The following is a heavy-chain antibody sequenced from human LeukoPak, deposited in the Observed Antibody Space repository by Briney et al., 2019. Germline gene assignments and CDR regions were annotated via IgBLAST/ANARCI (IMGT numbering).Heavy chain of an antibody. CDR2: ISESGGST. Sequence: GGPLRLSCAASGFTFSSYAMSWVRQAPGKGLEWVSSISESGGSTYYADSVKGRFTISRDNSRNTLYLQMNSLRAEDTAVYYCAKDAGYDFWSGYPLPFDYWGQGTLVTVSS. D-gene: IGHD3-3*01. J-gene: IGHJ4*02. CDR3: AKDAGYDFWSGYPLPFDY. V-gene: IGHV3-23*01. CDR1: GFTFSSYA.